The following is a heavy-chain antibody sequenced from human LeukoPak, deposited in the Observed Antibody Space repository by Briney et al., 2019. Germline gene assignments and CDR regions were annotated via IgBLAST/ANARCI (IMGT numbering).Heavy chain of an antibody. CDR2: INHSGST. CDR3: ARRNFGGSYPGI. CDR1: GGSFSGYY. D-gene: IGHD1-26*01. J-gene: IGHJ3*02. V-gene: IGHV4-34*01. Sequence: SETLSLTCAVYGGSFSGYYWSWIRQPPGKGLEWIGEINHSGSTNYNPSLKSRVTISVDTSKNQFSLKLSSVTAADTAVYYCARRNFGGSYPGIWGQGTMVTVSS.